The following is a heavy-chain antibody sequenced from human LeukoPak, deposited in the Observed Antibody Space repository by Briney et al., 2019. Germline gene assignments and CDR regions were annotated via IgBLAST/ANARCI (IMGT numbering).Heavy chain of an antibody. CDR3: SGISRDYYYYYMDV. V-gene: IGHV3-30*04. J-gene: IGHJ6*03. D-gene: IGHD4-23*01. CDR2: ISYDGSNE. CDR1: GFTFSSYA. Sequence: PGRSLRLSCAASGFTFSSYAMHWVRQAPGKGLEWVAVISYDGSNEYYAGSVKGRFTISRDSSKNTLYLQMNSLRAEDTAVYYCSGISRDYYYYYMDVWGKGTTVTVSS.